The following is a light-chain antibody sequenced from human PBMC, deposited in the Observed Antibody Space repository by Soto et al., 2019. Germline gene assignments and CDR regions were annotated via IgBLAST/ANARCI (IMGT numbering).Light chain of an antibody. Sequence: EIVLTQSPATLSLSPGERATLSCRASQSVSSYLAWYQQKPGQAPRLLIYDASNRATGIPARFSGSGSGTDFTLTISSLEPDDFAVYFCQQRSNWRGTFGPGTKVDIK. CDR2: DAS. V-gene: IGKV3-11*01. J-gene: IGKJ3*01. CDR3: QQRSNWRGT. CDR1: QSVSSY.